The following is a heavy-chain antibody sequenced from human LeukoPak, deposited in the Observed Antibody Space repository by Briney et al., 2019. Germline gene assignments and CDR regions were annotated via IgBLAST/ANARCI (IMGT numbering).Heavy chain of an antibody. Sequence: GEXXKISFKGSGYSFTSYWIGWVRQMPGKGLEWMGIIYPGDSDTRYSPSFQGQVTISADKSISTAYLQWSSLKASDTAMYYCARPMTTVTRRDYWGQGTLVTVSS. V-gene: IGHV5-51*01. CDR3: ARPMTTVTRRDY. CDR1: GYSFTSYW. CDR2: IYPGDSDT. J-gene: IGHJ4*02. D-gene: IGHD4-17*01.